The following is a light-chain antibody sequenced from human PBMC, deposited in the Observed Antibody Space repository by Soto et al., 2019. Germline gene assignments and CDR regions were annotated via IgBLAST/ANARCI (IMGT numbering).Light chain of an antibody. CDR3: QSYDSSLSGYVV. J-gene: IGLJ2*01. Sequence: QLVLTQPPSVSVAPGQRVTISCTGSSSNIGAGYDVHWYQQLPGTAPKLLTYGNSHRPSGVPDRFSGSKSGTSASLAITGLQAEDEADYYCQSYDSSLSGYVVFGGGTKLTVL. V-gene: IGLV1-40*01. CDR2: GNS. CDR1: SSNIGAGYD.